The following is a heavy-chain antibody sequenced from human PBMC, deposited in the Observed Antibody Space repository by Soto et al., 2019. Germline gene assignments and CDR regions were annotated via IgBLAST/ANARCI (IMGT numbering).Heavy chain of an antibody. CDR3: ARGRSFDP. Sequence: QVQLQQWGAGLLKPSETLSLTCAVYGGSFSGYYWSWIRQPPGKGLEWIGEINHSGRTNYNPSLKSRVTISVDTSKNQFSLKLSSVTAADTAVYYCARGRSFDPWGQGTLVTVSS. V-gene: IGHV4-34*01. CDR1: GGSFSGYY. J-gene: IGHJ5*02. CDR2: INHSGRT.